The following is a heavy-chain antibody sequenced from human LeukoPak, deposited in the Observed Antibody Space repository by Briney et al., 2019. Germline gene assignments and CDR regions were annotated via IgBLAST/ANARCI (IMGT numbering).Heavy chain of an antibody. CDR3: ATRDYNILGSNY. V-gene: IGHV3-21*01. J-gene: IGHJ4*02. D-gene: IGHD4-11*01. CDR1: GFTFSSYS. CDR2: ISSNSSYI. Sequence: PGVSLRLSCAASGFTFSSYSMTWVRQAPGKGLEWVSSISSNSSYIFYADSVKGRFTISRDNAKNSLYLQMNSQRYQHTAVYYCATRDYNILGSNYWGQGTLVTVSS.